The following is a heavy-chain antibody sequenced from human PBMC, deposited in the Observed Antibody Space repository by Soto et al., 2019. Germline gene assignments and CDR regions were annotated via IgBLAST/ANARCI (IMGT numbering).Heavy chain of an antibody. CDR2: IKQDGSEK. V-gene: IGHV3-7*01. CDR3: ARACSGGTCYPWFDP. J-gene: IGHJ5*02. Sequence: GGSLRLSCAASGFTFSRYWMSWVRQAPGKGQEWVANIKQDGSEKYYVDSVKGRFTISRDNAKNSLYLQMTSLRAEDTAVYFCARACSGGTCYPWFDPWGQGTLVTVSS. D-gene: IGHD2-15*01. CDR1: GFTFSRYW.